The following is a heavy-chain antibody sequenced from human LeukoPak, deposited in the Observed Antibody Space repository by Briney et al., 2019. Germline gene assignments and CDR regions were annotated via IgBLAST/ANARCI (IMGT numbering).Heavy chain of an antibody. CDR3: ARLGGGTYAFDC. CDR2: IRKKANSYTT. D-gene: IGHD1-26*01. Sequence: GGSVRLSCAASGLTFSDYYMDWVRQAPGKGLEWVGRIRKKANSYTTEYAASVKGRFTISRDDSKNSLYLRMNSLKTEDTALYYCARLGGGTYAFDCWGQRTLLTVSS. V-gene: IGHV3-72*01. CDR1: GLTFSDYY. J-gene: IGHJ4*02.